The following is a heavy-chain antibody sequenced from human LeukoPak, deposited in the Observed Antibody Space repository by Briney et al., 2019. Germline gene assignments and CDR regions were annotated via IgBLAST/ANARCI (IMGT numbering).Heavy chain of an antibody. V-gene: IGHV3-23*01. CDR3: AKGQLWFGEFSYFGY. CDR1: GFTFSSYD. CDR2: ISGSGGST. D-gene: IGHD3-10*01. J-gene: IGHJ4*02. Sequence: GGSLRLSCEASGFTFSSYDMNWVRQAPGKGLEWVSVISGSGGSTDYADSVKGRFSISRDNSKNTLYLQMNSLRAEDTAVYYCAKGQLWFGEFSYFGYWGQGTLVTVSS.